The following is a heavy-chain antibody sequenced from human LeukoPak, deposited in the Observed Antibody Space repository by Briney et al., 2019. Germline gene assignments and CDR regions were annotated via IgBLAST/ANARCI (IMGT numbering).Heavy chain of an antibody. CDR1: GYTFTGYY. J-gene: IGHJ3*02. CDR2: IYPNSGVT. CDR3: ARLWGKFDAFDI. V-gene: IGHV1-2*02. D-gene: IGHD7-27*01. Sequence: GASVKVSCKTSGYTFTGYYMHWVRQAPGQGLEWMGWIYPNSGVTNSPQKFQGRVTMTRDTSISTAYMELSSLRSDDTALYYCARLWGKFDAFDIWGQGTMVTVSS.